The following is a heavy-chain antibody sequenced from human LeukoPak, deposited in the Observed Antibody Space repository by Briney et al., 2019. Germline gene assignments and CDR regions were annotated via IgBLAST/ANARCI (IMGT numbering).Heavy chain of an antibody. J-gene: IGHJ4*02. CDR3: ARDFEAHDLRPIGY. Sequence: GGSLRLSCAASGFTFSSYAMHWVRQAPGKGLEWVAVISYGGDNKYYADSVKGRFTISRDNSKNTLYLQMNSLRAEDTAVYYCARDFEAHDLRPIGYWGQGTLVAVSS. CDR2: ISYGGDNK. V-gene: IGHV3-30*01. D-gene: IGHD3-3*01. CDR1: GFTFSSYA.